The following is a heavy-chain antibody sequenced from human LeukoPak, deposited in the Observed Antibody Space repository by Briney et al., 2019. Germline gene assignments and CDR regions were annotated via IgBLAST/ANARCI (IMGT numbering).Heavy chain of an antibody. J-gene: IGHJ3*02. CDR2: ISASGGRT. CDR1: GFIFSNYD. CDR3: AIDPNGDWVGGFDM. Sequence: GGSLTLSCAVSGFIFSNYDMSWVRQVPGKRPEWVSGISASGGRTHYAYSVKRRFIIFRDSTNNTVFLQINSLRADTAAFYYCAIDPNGDWVGGFDMLGEGTMVTVSS. V-gene: IGHV3-23*01. D-gene: IGHD2-21*01.